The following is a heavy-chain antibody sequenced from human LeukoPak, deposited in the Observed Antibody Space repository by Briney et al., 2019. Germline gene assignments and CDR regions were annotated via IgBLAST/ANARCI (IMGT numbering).Heavy chain of an antibody. V-gene: IGHV1-18*01. CDR2: ISAYNGNT. D-gene: IGHD3-10*01. CDR1: GYTFINYG. Sequence: ASVKVSCKASGYTFINYGINWARQAPGQGLEWMGWISAYNGNTNYAQSLQGRVTMTTDTSTSTVYMEMRSLTSDDTAVYYCARDLDQYNGRFGGFGHDFWGQGTLVTVSS. J-gene: IGHJ4*02. CDR3: ARDLDQYNGRFGGFGHDF.